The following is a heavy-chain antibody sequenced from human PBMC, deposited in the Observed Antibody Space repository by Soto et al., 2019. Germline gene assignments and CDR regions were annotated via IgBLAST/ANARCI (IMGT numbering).Heavy chain of an antibody. J-gene: IGHJ6*03. CDR2: IYCSGST. CDR3: ARAERGYSGYDSYYYYYYMDV. D-gene: IGHD5-12*01. Sequence: SETLSLTCTVSGGSISSYYWSWIRQPPGKGLEWIGYIYCSGSTNYNPSLKSRVTISVDTSKNQFSLKLSSVTAADTAVYYCARAERGYSGYDSYYYYYYMDVWGKGATVTVSS. CDR1: GGSISSYY. V-gene: IGHV4-59*01.